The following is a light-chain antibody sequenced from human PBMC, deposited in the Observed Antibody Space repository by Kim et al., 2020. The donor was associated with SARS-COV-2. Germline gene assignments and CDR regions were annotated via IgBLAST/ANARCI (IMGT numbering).Light chain of an antibody. CDR2: EAS. J-gene: IGKJ2*01. CDR3: QQRSNWPKYT. Sequence: RATHPRGPSQGVCSYFPWYQPNPARPPRLPPYEASNRAAGIPARLSGSESVTDFILTINSLQPEDFAVDYCQQRSNWPKYTFGQGTKLEIK. V-gene: IGKV3-11*01. CDR1: QGVCSY.